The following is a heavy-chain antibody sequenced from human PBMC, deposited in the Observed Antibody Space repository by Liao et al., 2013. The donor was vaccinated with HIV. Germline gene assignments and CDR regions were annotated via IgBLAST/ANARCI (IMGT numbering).Heavy chain of an antibody. CDR3: ARVHDSSGWIYYYYVLWTS. CDR2: INHSGST. V-gene: IGHV4-34*01. D-gene: IGHD6-19*01. J-gene: IGHJ6*04. CDR1: GGSFSGYY. Sequence: QVQLQQWGAGLLKPSETLSLTCAVYGGSFSGYYWSWIRHAPRGRGWSGVGEINHSGSTNYNPSLKSRVTISVDTSKNQFSLKLSSVTAADTAVYYCARVHDSSGWIYYYYVLWTSWGKTGPRSPSPQ.